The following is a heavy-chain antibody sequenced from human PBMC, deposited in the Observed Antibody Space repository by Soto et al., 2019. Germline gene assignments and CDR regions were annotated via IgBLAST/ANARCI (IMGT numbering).Heavy chain of an antibody. CDR1: GGTFSSSS. CDR2: VIPIFGTE. V-gene: IGHV1-69*01. CDR3: ARPRIYDEAGSGYPPLDF. D-gene: IGHD3-3*01. J-gene: IGHJ4*02. Sequence: QVQLVQSGAEVKKPGSSVKVSCKASGGTFSSSSINWVRQAPGQGLEWMGGVIPIFGTENYAQKGQGRDTIIDDESTSTAYVAVSCLRSEAAAVYYRARPRIYDEAGSGYPPLDFWGQGSRVTVSS.